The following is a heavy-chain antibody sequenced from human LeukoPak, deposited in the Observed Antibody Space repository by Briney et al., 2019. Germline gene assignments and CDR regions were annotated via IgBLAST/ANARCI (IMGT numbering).Heavy chain of an antibody. J-gene: IGHJ4*02. CDR2: IYYSGST. CDR1: GGSISSYY. D-gene: IGHD6-6*01. Sequence: SETLSLTCTVSGGSISSYYWSWIRQPPGKGLEWIGYIYYSGSTNYNPSLKSRVTMSVDTSKNQFSLKLSSVTAADTAVYYCARKNSSSSFDYWGQGTLVTVSS. V-gene: IGHV4-59*01. CDR3: ARKNSSSSFDY.